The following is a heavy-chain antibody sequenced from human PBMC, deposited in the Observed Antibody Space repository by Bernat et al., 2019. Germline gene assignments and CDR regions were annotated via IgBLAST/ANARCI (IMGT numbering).Heavy chain of an antibody. CDR2: IYYSGST. Sequence: QLQLQESGPGLVKPSETLSLTCTVSGGSISSSSYYWGWIRQPPGKGLEWIGSIYYSGSTYYNPSLKSRVTISVDTSKNQFSLKLSSVTAADTAVYYCARHSALLWCGELFPHDYYGMDVWGQGTTVTVSS. J-gene: IGHJ6*02. D-gene: IGHD3-10*01. CDR1: GGSISSSSYY. CDR3: ARHSALLWCGELFPHDYYGMDV. V-gene: IGHV4-39*01.